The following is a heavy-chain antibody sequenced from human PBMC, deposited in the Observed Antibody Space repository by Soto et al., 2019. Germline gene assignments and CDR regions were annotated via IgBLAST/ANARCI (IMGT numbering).Heavy chain of an antibody. CDR1: GFTFSSYA. Sequence: EVQLLESGGGLVQPGGSLRLSCAASGFTFSSYAMSWVRQAPGKGLEWVSAISGSGGSTYYADSVKSRFTISRDNSKNTLYLQMNCLRVADTAVYYCAKDLLGLFDYWGQGTLVTVSS. CDR3: AKDLLGLFDY. V-gene: IGHV3-23*01. CDR2: ISGSGGST. D-gene: IGHD3-3*01. J-gene: IGHJ4*02.